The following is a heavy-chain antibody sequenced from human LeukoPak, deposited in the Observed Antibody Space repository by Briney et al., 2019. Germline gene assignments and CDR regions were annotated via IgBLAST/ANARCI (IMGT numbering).Heavy chain of an antibody. CDR2: ISDSGGTT. CDR1: GFSFSTYA. D-gene: IGHD2-2*01. CDR3: AKLPKGYCSSTACPNWFDP. J-gene: IGHJ5*02. V-gene: IGHV3-23*01. Sequence: PGGSLRLSCAASGFSFSTYAMSWVRQAPGKGLVWLSAISDSGGTTYYADSVKGRFTISRDNSKNTLYLQVNSLRAEDTAIYYCAKLPKGYCSSTACPNWFDPWGQGTLVTVFS.